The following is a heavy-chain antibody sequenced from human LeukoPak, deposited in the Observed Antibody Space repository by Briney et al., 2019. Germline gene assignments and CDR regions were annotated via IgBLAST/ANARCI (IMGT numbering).Heavy chain of an antibody. D-gene: IGHD6-13*01. CDR2: VNHSGST. V-gene: IGHV4-34*01. CDR3: ARGSGQQPSWGYYYYYMDV. CDR1: GGSFSGYY. Sequence: SETLSLTCAVYGGSFSGYYWSWIRQPPGKGLEWIGEVNHSGSTNYNPSLKSRVTISVDTSKNQFSLKLSSVTAADTAVYYCARGSGQQPSWGYYYYYMDVWGKGTTVTVSS. J-gene: IGHJ6*03.